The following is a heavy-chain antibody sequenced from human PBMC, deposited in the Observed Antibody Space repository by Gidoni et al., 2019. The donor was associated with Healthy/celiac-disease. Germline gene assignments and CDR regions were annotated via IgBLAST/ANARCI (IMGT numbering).Heavy chain of an antibody. CDR3: ARDGGATRDAFDI. CDR2: IYYSGST. J-gene: IGHJ3*02. D-gene: IGHD1-26*01. Sequence: QVQLQESGPGLVQPSETLSLTCTVSGGSISSYYWSWIRQPPGKGLEWIGYIYYSGSTNYNPSLKSRVTISVDTSKNQFSLKLSSVTAADTAVYYCARDGGATRDAFDIWGQGTMVTVSS. V-gene: IGHV4-59*01. CDR1: GGSISSYY.